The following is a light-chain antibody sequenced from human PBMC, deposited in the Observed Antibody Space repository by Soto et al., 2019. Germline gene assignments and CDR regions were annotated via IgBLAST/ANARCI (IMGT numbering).Light chain of an antibody. Sequence: IVLTQSPGTLSLSPGERATVSCRASETIGRAYFSWYQHRPRRTPRLVLSATSNRAAGIPDRFGGSGSGADFTLTISGVEPEDFAVYYCHQYATSPFPFGQGTKLEI. CDR1: ETIGRAY. CDR3: HQYATSPFP. CDR2: ATS. J-gene: IGKJ2*01. V-gene: IGKV3-20*01.